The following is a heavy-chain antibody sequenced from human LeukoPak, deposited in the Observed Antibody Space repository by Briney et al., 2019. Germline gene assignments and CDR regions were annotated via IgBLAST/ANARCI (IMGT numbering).Heavy chain of an antibody. CDR1: GGTFSSYA. D-gene: IGHD3-16*01. CDR2: IIPIFGTA. V-gene: IGHV1-69*06. Sequence: PPASVKVSCKASGGTFSSYAISWVRQAPGQGLEWMGGIIPIFGTANYAQKFQGRVTMTEDTSTDTAYMELSSLRSEDTAVYYCATEDNLGDFDYWGQGTLVTVSS. CDR3: ATEDNLGDFDY. J-gene: IGHJ4*02.